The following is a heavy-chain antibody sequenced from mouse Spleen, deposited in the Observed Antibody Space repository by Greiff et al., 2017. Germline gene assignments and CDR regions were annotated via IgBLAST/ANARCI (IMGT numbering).Heavy chain of an antibody. CDR1: GYTFTSYW. CDR2: IHPNSGST. J-gene: IGHJ2*01. D-gene: IGHD1-1*01. Sequence: QVQLQQPGAELVKPGASVKLSCKASGYTFTSYWMHWVKQRPGQGLEWIGMIHPNSGSTNYNEKFKSKATLTVDKSSSTAYMQLSSLTSEDSAVYYCARVYYGIGPDYWGQGTTLTVSS. V-gene: IGHV1-64*01. CDR3: ARVYYGIGPDY.